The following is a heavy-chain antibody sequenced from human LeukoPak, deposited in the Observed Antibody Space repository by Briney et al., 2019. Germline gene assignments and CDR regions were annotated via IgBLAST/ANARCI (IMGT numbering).Heavy chain of an antibody. J-gene: IGHJ4*02. CDR3: AKDRSYYDFWSGYYQDY. D-gene: IGHD3-3*01. CDR1: GFTFSSYS. V-gene: IGHV3-21*04. CDR2: ISSSSSYI. Sequence: GGSLRLSCAASGFTFSSYSMNWARQAPGKGLEWVSSISSSSSYIYYADSVKGRFTISRDNSKSTLYLQMNSLRAEDTAVYYCAKDRSYYDFWSGYYQDYWGQGTLVTVSS.